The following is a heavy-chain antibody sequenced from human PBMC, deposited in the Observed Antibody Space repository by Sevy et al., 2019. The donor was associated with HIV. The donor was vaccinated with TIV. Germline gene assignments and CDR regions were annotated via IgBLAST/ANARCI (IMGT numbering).Heavy chain of an antibody. Sequence: GGSLRLSCAASGFTFSSYAMSWVRQAPGKGLEWVSAISGSGGSTYYPDSVKGRFTISRDNSKNTLYLQMNSLRAEETAVYYCAKRSGIVGATKGAFDIWGQGTMVTVSS. V-gene: IGHV3-23*01. CDR1: GFTFSSYA. CDR3: AKRSGIVGATKGAFDI. J-gene: IGHJ3*02. D-gene: IGHD1-26*01. CDR2: ISGSGGST.